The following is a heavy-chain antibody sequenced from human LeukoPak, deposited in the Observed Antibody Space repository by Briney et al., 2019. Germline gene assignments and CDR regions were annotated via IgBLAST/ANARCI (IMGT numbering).Heavy chain of an antibody. D-gene: IGHD3-10*01. CDR1: GLTFSSHP. CDR3: ARGSLLLAPFDP. CDR2: ISYDGSDK. J-gene: IGHJ5*02. Sequence: GGSLRLSCAASGLTFSSHPMHWVRQAPGKGLEWVAVISYDGSDKYYADSVKGRFTISRDNSKNTLYLQMNSLRAEDTAVYYCARGSLLLAPFDPWGQGTLVTVSS. V-gene: IGHV3-30*04.